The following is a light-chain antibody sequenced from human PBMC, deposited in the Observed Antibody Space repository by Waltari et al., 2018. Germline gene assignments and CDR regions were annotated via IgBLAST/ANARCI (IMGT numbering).Light chain of an antibody. Sequence: QSALTQPASLSGSPGQSITISCTGTSGDVGGYDLVSWYQQHPGKAPKLMIYDATNRPSGVSDRFSASTSGNTASLTISDLRPEDEAEYYCSSFTSSSTGIFGSGTTVTVL. CDR2: DAT. V-gene: IGLV2-14*03. CDR1: SGDVGGYDL. J-gene: IGLJ1*01. CDR3: SSFTSSSTGI.